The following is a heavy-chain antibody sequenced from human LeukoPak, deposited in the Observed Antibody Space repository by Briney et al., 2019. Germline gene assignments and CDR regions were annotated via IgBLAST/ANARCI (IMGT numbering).Heavy chain of an antibody. Sequence: SVKVSCKASGGTFSSYAISWVRQAPRQGLEWMGRIIPILGIANYAQKFQGRVTITADKSTSTAYMELSSLRSEDTAVYYCAIEVQEQQLVHEGFWFDPWGQGTLVTVSS. D-gene: IGHD6-13*01. J-gene: IGHJ5*02. CDR1: GGTFSSYA. V-gene: IGHV1-69*04. CDR2: IIPILGIA. CDR3: AIEVQEQQLVHEGFWFDP.